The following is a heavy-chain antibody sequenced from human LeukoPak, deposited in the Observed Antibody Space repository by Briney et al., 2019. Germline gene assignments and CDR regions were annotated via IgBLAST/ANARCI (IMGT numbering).Heavy chain of an antibody. J-gene: IGHJ4*02. CDR1: GFTFSSSL. D-gene: IGHD5-18*01. CDR2: IKQDGSDK. CDR3: ARGNSYGSSRNY. Sequence: PGGSLRLSCAASGFTFSSSLMSWVRQAPGKGLEWVANIKQDGSDKYYVDSVRGRFTISRDNAKNSLYLQLNSLRVEDTAVYYGARGNSYGSSRNYWGQGTLVTVSS. V-gene: IGHV3-7*01.